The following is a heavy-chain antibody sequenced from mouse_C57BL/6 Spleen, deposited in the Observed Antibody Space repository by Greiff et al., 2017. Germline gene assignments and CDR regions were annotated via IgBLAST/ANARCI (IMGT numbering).Heavy chain of an antibody. V-gene: IGHV2-9-1*01. CDR3: ARTDGYYGGWYFDV. J-gene: IGHJ1*03. Sequence: QLQQSGPGLVAPSQSLSITCTVSGFSLTSYAISWVRQPPGKGLEWLGVIWTGGGTNYNLALKSRLSISKDNSKSQVCLKMNSLKTDDTARYDGARTDGYYGGWYFDVWGTGTTVTVSS. CDR2: IWTGGGT. CDR1: GFSLTSYA. D-gene: IGHD2-3*01.